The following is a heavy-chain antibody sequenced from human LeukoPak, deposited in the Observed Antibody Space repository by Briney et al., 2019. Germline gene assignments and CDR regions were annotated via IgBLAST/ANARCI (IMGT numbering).Heavy chain of an antibody. J-gene: IGHJ4*02. CDR3: ARDSGSSWYGYYFDY. CDR2: INHSGST. V-gene: IGHV4-34*01. D-gene: IGHD6-13*01. CDR1: GGSFSGYY. Sequence: SETLSLTCAVYGGSFSGYYWSWIRQPPGKGLEWIGEINHSGSTNYNPSLKSRVTISVDTSKNQFSLKLSSVTAADTAVYYCARDSGSSWYGYYFDYWGQGTLVTVSS.